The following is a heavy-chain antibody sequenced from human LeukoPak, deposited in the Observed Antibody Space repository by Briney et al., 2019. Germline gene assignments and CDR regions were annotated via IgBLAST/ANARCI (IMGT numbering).Heavy chain of an antibody. CDR2: IYYSGST. CDR1: DGSISNYY. Sequence: PSETLSLTCTVSDGSISNYYWSWIRQPPGKGLEWIGYIYYSGSTNYNPSLKSRVTMSVDTSKNQFSLKLGSVTAADTAVYYCARNAAVATSRSWFDPWGQGTLVTVSS. D-gene: IGHD6-19*01. CDR3: ARNAAVATSRSWFDP. V-gene: IGHV4-59*08. J-gene: IGHJ5*02.